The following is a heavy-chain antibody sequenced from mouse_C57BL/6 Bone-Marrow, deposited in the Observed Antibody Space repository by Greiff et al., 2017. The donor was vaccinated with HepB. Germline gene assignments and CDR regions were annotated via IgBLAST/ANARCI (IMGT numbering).Heavy chain of an antibody. CDR3: TRDGLGDSY. D-gene: IGHD2-3*01. Sequence: DVMLVESGEGLVKPGGSLKLSCAASGFTFSSYAMSWVRQTPEKRLEWVAYISSGGDYIYYADTVKGRFTISRDNARNTLYLQMSSLKSEDTAMYYCTRDGLGDSYWGQGTTLTVSS. CDR1: GFTFSSYA. J-gene: IGHJ2*01. V-gene: IGHV5-9-1*02. CDR2: ISSGGDYI.